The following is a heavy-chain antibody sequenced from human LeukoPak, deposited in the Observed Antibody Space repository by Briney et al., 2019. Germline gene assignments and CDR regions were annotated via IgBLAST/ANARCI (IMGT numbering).Heavy chain of an antibody. D-gene: IGHD3-3*01. V-gene: IGHV3-48*01. CDR3: ARGPYYDFWSGYQSEEAFDI. J-gene: IGHJ3*02. CDR1: GFTFSSYS. Sequence: PGGSLRLSCAASGFTFSSYSMNWVRQAPGKGLEWVSYISSSSSTIYYADSVKGRFTISRDNAKNSLYLQMNSLRAEDTAVYYCARGPYYDFWSGYQSEEAFDIWGQGTMVTVSS. CDR2: ISSSSSTI.